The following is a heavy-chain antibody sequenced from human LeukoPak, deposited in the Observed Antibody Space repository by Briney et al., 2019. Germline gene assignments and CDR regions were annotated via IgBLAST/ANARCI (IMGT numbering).Heavy chain of an antibody. Sequence: GGSLRLSCAASGFTFSNAWMNWVRQAPGKGLEWVGRIKRKSDGETTDYAAPVKGRFTISRDDSKNTLYLQMNSLKTEDTAVYYCTRDLESSLWGQGTLVIVSS. V-gene: IGHV3-15*07. J-gene: IGHJ4*02. CDR1: GFTFSNAW. CDR3: TRDLESSL. CDR2: IKRKSDGETT.